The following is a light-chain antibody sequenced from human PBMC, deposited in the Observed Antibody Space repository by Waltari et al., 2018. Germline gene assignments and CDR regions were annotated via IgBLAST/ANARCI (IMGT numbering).Light chain of an antibody. J-gene: IGKJ1*01. CDR2: WAS. V-gene: IGKV4-1*01. CDR3: QQYYSIPWT. Sequence: DIVMTQSPDSLALSLGERATLNCKSSQNLLYTSNNKNSLAWYQQKPGQPPKLLIYWASTRQSGVPDRFGGSGSGTDFTLTISSLQAEDVALYYCQQYYSIPWTFGQGTKVEIK. CDR1: QNLLYTSNNKNS.